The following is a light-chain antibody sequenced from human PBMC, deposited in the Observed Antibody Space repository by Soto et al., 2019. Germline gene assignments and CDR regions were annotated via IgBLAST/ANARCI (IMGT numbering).Light chain of an antibody. J-gene: IGKJ1*01. CDR2: GSS. V-gene: IGKV1-39*01. CDR1: QTISTY. CDR3: QQSFSTHRT. Sequence: DIQMTQSPSALSASVGDRFTITCRASQTISTYLNWYQQKPGKAPKLLIYGSSSLQSGVPSRFSGSGSGTDFTLTISSLQPEDFGTYYCQQSFSTHRTFGQATKVDIK.